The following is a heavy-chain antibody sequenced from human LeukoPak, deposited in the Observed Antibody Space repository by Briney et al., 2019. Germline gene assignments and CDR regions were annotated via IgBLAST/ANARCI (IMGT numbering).Heavy chain of an antibody. D-gene: IGHD3-22*01. Sequence: GGSLRLSCEASGFTFGSYEMNWVRQAPGKGLEWVSSITSSSRYIYYADSVKGRFTISRDNAKNSLYLQMNSLRAEDTAVYYCARHVVAVGFDYWGQGTLVTVSS. CDR3: ARHVVAVGFDY. J-gene: IGHJ4*02. CDR2: ITSSSRYI. CDR1: GFTFGSYE. V-gene: IGHV3-21*01.